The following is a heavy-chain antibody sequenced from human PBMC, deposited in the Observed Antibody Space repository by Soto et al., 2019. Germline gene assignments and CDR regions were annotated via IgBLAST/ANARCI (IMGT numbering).Heavy chain of an antibody. CDR2: INSDGSST. J-gene: IGHJ6*02. Sequence: GGSLRLSCAASGFTFSSYWMHWVRQAPGKGLVWVSRINSDGSSTSYADSVKGRFTISRDNAKNTLYLQMNSLRAEDTAVYYCARVRVITGTSFGMDVWGQGTTVTVS. CDR3: ARVRVITGTSFGMDV. D-gene: IGHD1-20*01. V-gene: IGHV3-74*01. CDR1: GFTFSSYW.